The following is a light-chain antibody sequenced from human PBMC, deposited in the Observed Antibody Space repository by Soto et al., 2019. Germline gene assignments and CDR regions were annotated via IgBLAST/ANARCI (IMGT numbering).Light chain of an antibody. V-gene: IGKV3-20*01. J-gene: IGKJ5*01. CDR3: QQYGTSEII. CDR2: GGS. CDR1: QSVSSNH. Sequence: DIVLTQSPGTLSLSRGGGATLGLMASQSVSSNHLAWYQQKPGQAPRLLIYGGSSRATGIPVRYSASGSGTDFTLTISRLEPEDFAVFFCQQYGTSEIIFGQGTRLEIK.